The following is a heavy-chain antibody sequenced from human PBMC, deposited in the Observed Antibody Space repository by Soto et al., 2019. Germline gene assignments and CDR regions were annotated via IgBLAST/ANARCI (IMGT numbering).Heavy chain of an antibody. CDR2: ISSRGGTK. V-gene: IGHV3-48*03. J-gene: IGHJ6*02. D-gene: IGHD1-26*01. Sequence: EVQLVESGGGWVQPGGSLRLSCVASGFSFSTYEMDWVRQAPGRGLGWVSYISSRGGTKYYADSVKGRFTISRDNAKNTLYLQMNSRRVEDSAGYFCARGTWGQPGVGMDVWGQGTTVTVSS. CDR3: ARGTWGQPGVGMDV. CDR1: GFSFSTYE.